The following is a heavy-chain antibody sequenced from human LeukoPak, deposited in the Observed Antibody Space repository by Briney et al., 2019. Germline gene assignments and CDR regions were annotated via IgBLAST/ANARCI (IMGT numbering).Heavy chain of an antibody. CDR3: ARDPRRPHGGNSGSSDYFDY. V-gene: IGHV1-69*13. CDR1: GGTFSSYA. D-gene: IGHD4-23*01. CDR2: IIPIFGTA. Sequence: SVKVSCKASGGTFSSYAISWVRQAPGRGLEWMGGIIPIFGTANYAQKFQGRVTITADESTSTAYMELSSLRSEDTAVYYCARDPRRPHGGNSGSSDYFDYWGQGTLVTVSS. J-gene: IGHJ4*02.